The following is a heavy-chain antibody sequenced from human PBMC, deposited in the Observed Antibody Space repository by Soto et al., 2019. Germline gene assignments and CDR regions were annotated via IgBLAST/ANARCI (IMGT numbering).Heavy chain of an antibody. J-gene: IGHJ5*02. Sequence: SETLSLTCTVSGGSISSGVYYWSWIRQPPGKGLEWIGYIYYSGSTYYNPSLKSRVTISVDTSKNQFSLKLSSMTAADTAVYYCARVVIQNWFDPWGHGTLVTVSS. V-gene: IGHV4-30-4*01. CDR2: IYYSGST. CDR3: ARVVIQNWFDP. D-gene: IGHD5-18*01. CDR1: GGSISSGVYY.